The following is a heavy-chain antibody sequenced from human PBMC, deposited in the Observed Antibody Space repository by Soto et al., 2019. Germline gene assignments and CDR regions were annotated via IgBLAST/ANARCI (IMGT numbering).Heavy chain of an antibody. J-gene: IGHJ4*02. CDR1: GFTFSSYA. Sequence: GGSLRLSCAASGFTFSSYAMHWVRQAPGKGLEWVAVISYDGSNKYYADSVKGRFTISRDNSKNTLYLQMNSLRAEDTAVYYCARDHSYGGNSGYFDYWGQGTLVTVSS. CDR2: ISYDGSNK. V-gene: IGHV3-30*04. CDR3: ARDHSYGGNSGYFDY. D-gene: IGHD4-17*01.